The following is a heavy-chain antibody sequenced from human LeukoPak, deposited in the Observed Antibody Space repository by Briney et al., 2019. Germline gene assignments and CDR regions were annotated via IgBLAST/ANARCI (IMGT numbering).Heavy chain of an antibody. D-gene: IGHD6-19*01. CDR2: ISAYNGNT. CDR3: VRAGGIAVAEYYYYGMDV. CDR1: GYTFTSYG. J-gene: IGHJ6*02. V-gene: IGHV1-18*01. Sequence: ASVKVSCKASGYTFTSYGISWVRQAPGQGLEWMGWISAYNGNTNYAQKLQGRVTMTTDTSTSTAYMELRSLRSDDTAVYYCVRAGGIAVAEYYYYGMDVWGQGTTVTVSS.